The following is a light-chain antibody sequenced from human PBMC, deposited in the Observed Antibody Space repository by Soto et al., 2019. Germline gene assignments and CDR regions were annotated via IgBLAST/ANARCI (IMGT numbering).Light chain of an antibody. CDR1: SSDVGNYNY. CDR3: SSYTNSNTWV. CDR2: DVN. J-gene: IGLJ3*02. V-gene: IGLV2-14*01. Sequence: QSALTQPASVSGSPGQSITISCTGTSSDVGNYNYVSWYQQDPGKAPKLMIYDVNNRPSGVSHRFSGSKSGNTASLTISGLQAEDEADYYCSSYTNSNTWVFGGGTQLTVL.